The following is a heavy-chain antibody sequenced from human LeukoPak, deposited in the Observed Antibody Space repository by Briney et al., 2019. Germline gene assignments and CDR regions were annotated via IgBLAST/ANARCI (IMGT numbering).Heavy chain of an antibody. V-gene: IGHV3-21*01. D-gene: IGHD3-10*01. J-gene: IGHJ5*02. CDR1: GFTLSDYH. CDR3: ARSGGPGTYHQLRYNWFDP. CDR2: ITTISHYI. Sequence: GGSLRLSCAASGFTLSDYHMNWVRQAPGKGLEWLSSITTISHYIDYAGAVRGRFTISRDNAKNSLYLQMNSLRGEDTAVYYCARSGGPGTYHQLRYNWFDPWGQGTLVTVSS.